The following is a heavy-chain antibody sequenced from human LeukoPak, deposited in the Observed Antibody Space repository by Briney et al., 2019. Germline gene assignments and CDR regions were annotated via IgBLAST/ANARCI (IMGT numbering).Heavy chain of an antibody. CDR1: GFTFDDYA. Sequence: GGSLRLSCAASGFTFDDYAMHWVRQAPGKGLEWVSLISGDGGSTYYADSVKGRFTISRDNSKNSLYLQMNSLRTEDTALCYCAKAETLPENWGQGTLVTVSS. V-gene: IGHV3-43*02. CDR3: AKAETLPEN. CDR2: ISGDGGST. J-gene: IGHJ4*02.